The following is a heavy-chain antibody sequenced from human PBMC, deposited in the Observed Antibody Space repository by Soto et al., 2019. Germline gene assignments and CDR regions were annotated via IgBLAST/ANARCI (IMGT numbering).Heavy chain of an antibody. Sequence: PGGSLRLSCAASGFTFRTYGMHWVRQAPGKGLEWVAIIWYDGINKYYADSVKGRFTISRDNSKNTLYLQMNSLRAEDTAVYYCARGERNFWSGYDYYYYGMDVWGKGTTVTVSS. D-gene: IGHD3-3*01. V-gene: IGHV3-33*01. CDR2: IWYDGINK. CDR1: GFTFRTYG. CDR3: ARGERNFWSGYDYYYYGMDV. J-gene: IGHJ6*04.